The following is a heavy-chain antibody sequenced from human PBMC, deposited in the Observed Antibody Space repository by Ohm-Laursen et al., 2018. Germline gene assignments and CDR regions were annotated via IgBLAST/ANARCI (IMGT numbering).Heavy chain of an antibody. CDR2: INSNSGGT. J-gene: IGHJ6*02. CDR3: ARDQKANYDFWSGSHYYYYYGMDV. Sequence: GASVKVSCKASGYTFTGYYMHWVRQAPGQGLEWVGWINSNSGGTNYAQKFQGRVTMTRDTSISTAYMELSRLRSDDTAVYYCARDQKANYDFWSGSHYYYYYGMDVWGQGTTVTVSS. V-gene: IGHV1-2*02. CDR1: GYTFTGYY. D-gene: IGHD3-3*01.